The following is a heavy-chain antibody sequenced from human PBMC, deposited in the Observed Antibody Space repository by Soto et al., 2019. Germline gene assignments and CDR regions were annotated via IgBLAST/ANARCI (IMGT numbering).Heavy chain of an antibody. Sequence: EVQLVESGGGLIQPGGSLRLSCAASGFTVSSNYMSWVRQAPGKGLEWVSGIYSGGSTYYADSVKGRFTISRDNSKNTLYLQMKRLRAEDPAVYYCARDRVESGYPEYFQHWGHGTLVTVSS. D-gene: IGHD3-22*01. J-gene: IGHJ1*01. CDR1: GFTVSSNY. CDR3: ARDRVESGYPEYFQH. V-gene: IGHV3-53*01. CDR2: IYSGGST.